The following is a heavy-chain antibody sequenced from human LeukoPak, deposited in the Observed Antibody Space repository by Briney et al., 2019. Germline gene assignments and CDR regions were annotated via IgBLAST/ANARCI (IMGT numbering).Heavy chain of an antibody. V-gene: IGHV4-59*01. CDR2: IYYSGST. J-gene: IGHJ4*02. CDR1: GGSISSYY. D-gene: IGHD6-19*01. Sequence: SETLSLTCTVSGGSISSYYWSWIRQPPGKGLEWIGYIYYSGSTNYNPSLKSRVTISVDTSKNQFSLKLSSVTAADTAVYYCARDLAVAEYGIDYWGQGTLVTVSS. CDR3: ARDLAVAEYGIDY.